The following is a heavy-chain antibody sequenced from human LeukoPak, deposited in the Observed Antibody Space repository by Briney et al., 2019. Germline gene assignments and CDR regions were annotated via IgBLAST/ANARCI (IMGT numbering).Heavy chain of an antibody. CDR1: GYTFSGYY. V-gene: IGHV1-2*02. J-gene: IGHJ5*02. D-gene: IGHD3-10*01. Sequence: EASVKVSCKASGYTFSGYYIHWVRQAPGQGLEWMGLIKPDSGDTNYAQNFRGRVTMTRDTSITTAYMELNRLTSDDTAVYYCVREGERITMVRGVLNWFDPWGQGTLVTVSS. CDR3: VREGERITMVRGVLNWFDP. CDR2: IKPDSGDT.